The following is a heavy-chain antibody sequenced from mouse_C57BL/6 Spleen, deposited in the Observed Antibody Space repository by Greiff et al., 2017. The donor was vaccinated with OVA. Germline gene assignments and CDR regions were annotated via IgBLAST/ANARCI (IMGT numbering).Heavy chain of an antibody. CDR1: GYTFTSYW. D-gene: IGHD2-2*01. CDR2: INPSSGYT. Sequence: VQLQQSGAELAKPGASVKLSCKASGYTFTSYWMHWVNQRPGQGLEWIGYINPSSGYTKYNQKLKDKATLTAAKSSSTAYMQLRSLTYEDSAVYYCASLVHFDYWGQGTTLTVSS. CDR3: ASLVHFDY. J-gene: IGHJ2*01. V-gene: IGHV1-7*01.